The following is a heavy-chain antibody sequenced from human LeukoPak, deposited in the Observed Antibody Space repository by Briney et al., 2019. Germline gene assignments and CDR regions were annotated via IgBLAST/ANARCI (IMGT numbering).Heavy chain of an antibody. D-gene: IGHD2-15*01. V-gene: IGHV4-34*01. CDR3: ARLSLDIVVVVAADLDAFDI. J-gene: IGHJ3*02. Sequence: SETLSLTCAVYGGSFSGYYWSWIRQPPGKGLEWIGEINHSGSTNYNPSLKSRVTISVDTSKNQFSLKLSSVTAADTAVYYCARLSLDIVVVVAADLDAFDIWGQGTMVTVSS. CDR1: GGSFSGYY. CDR2: INHSGST.